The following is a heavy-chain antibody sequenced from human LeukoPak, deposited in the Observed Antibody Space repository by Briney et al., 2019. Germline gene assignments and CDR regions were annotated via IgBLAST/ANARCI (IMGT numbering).Heavy chain of an antibody. CDR3: ARCSTPHWIFDAFDI. CDR1: VYTFTGHY. J-gene: IGHJ3*02. V-gene: IGHV1-2*02. Sequence: GASVKVSCKASVYTFTGHYMHWVRQAPGQGPEWMGWINPNSGGTNYAQKFQGRVTMTRDTSISTAYMELSGLRSDDTAVYYCARCSTPHWIFDAFDIWGQGTMVTVSS. D-gene: IGHD1-1*01. CDR2: INPNSGGT.